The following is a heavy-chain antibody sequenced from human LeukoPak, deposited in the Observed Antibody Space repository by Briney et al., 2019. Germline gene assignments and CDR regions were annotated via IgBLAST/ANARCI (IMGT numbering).Heavy chain of an antibody. Sequence: GGSLRLSCAASGFTFSSYWTSWVRQAPGKGLEWVANIKQDGSEKYYVDSVKGRFTISRDNAKNSLYLQMNSLRAEDTAVYYCARAHGDVSGAFDIWGQGTMVTVSS. CDR2: IKQDGSEK. D-gene: IGHD3-10*01. CDR1: GFTFSSYW. CDR3: ARAHGDVSGAFDI. V-gene: IGHV3-7*01. J-gene: IGHJ3*02.